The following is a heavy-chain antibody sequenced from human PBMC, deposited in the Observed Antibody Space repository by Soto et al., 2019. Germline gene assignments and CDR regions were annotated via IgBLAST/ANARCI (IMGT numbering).Heavy chain of an antibody. J-gene: IGHJ6*02. CDR2: ISYDGSNK. V-gene: IGHV3-30-3*01. CDR3: ARYEIRLSPAYRMDV. Sequence: QVQLVESGGGVVQPGRSLRLSCAASGFTFSSYAMHWVRQAPGKGLEWVAVISYDGSNKYYADSVKGRFTISRDNFTHSLYLQMNSLRAEDTAVYYCARYEIRLSPAYRMDVWGQGTTVTVSS. CDR1: GFTFSSYA. D-gene: IGHD3-3*01.